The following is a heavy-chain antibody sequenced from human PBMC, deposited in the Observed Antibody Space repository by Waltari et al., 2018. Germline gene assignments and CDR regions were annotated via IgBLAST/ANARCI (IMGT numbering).Heavy chain of an antibody. CDR1: GGSISSSSYY. Sequence: LQLQESGPGLVKPSETLSLTCTVSGGSISSSSYYWGWIRQTPGKGLEWVSAISGSGGSTYYADSFTCRFTISRDNSKNTLYLQMNSLRAEDTTVYYCAKDPSELDYWGQGTLVTVSS. CDR2: ISGSGGST. J-gene: IGHJ4*02. D-gene: IGHD3-10*01. CDR3: AKDPSELDY. V-gene: IGHV3-23*01.